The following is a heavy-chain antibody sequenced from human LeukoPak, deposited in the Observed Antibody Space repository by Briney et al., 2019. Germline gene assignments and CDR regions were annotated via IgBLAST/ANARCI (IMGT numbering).Heavy chain of an antibody. Sequence: GGSLRLSCETSGFTFSHYAMSWVRQTPGKGLEWVSGISWNSGSIGYADSVKGRFTISRDNAKNSLYLQMNSLRAEDTALYYCAKDMAVYYDILTGYGEGMDVWSQGTTVTVSS. CDR3: AKDMAVYYDILTGYGEGMDV. CDR2: ISWNSGSI. D-gene: IGHD3-9*01. J-gene: IGHJ6*02. V-gene: IGHV3-9*01. CDR1: GFTFSHYA.